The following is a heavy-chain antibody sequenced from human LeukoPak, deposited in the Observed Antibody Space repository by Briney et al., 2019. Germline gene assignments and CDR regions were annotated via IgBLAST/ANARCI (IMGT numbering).Heavy chain of an antibody. V-gene: IGHV1-8*03. Sequence: ASVKVSCKASGYTFTSYDINWVRQATGQGLEWMGWMNPNSGNTGYAQKFQGRVTITRNTSMSTAYMELCSLRSEDTAVYYCARGRRRSHDSGRHYYYYMDVWGKGTTVTVSS. J-gene: IGHJ6*03. D-gene: IGHD6-25*01. CDR3: ARGRRRSHDSGRHYYYYMDV. CDR2: MNPNSGNT. CDR1: GYTFTSYD.